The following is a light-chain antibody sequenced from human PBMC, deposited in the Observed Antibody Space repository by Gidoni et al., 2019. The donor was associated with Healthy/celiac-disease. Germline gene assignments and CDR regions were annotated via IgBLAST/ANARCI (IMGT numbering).Light chain of an antibody. CDR1: QSISSW. J-gene: IGKJ1*01. CDR3: QQYNSYRGT. Sequence: DIQMTQSPSTLSASVGDRVTITCRASQSISSWLAWYQQKPGVPSRFSGSGSGTEFTLTISSLQPDDFATYYCQQYNSYRGTFGQGTKVEIK. V-gene: IGKV1-5*01.